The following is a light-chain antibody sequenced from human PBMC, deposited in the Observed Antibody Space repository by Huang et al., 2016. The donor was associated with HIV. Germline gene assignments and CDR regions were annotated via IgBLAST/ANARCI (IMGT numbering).Light chain of an antibody. CDR2: DAS. CDR1: QDIGKY. J-gene: IGKJ1*01. V-gene: IGKV1-33*01. Sequence: DIQMTQSPSSLSASVGDRVTISCQASQDIGKYLNWYQQKPGQAPKLLIFDASNLETGVPSRFSGSGSGTDVTFTINTLQPEDIATYYCQHYDSLPPWTFGQGTRVEI. CDR3: QHYDSLPPWT.